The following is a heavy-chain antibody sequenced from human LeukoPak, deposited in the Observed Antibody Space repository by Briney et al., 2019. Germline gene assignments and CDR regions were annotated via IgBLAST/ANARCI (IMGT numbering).Heavy chain of an antibody. Sequence: GASVKVSCKASGGTFSSYAISWVRQAPGQGLEWMGGIIPIFGTANYAQKFQGRVTITADESTSTAYMELSSLRSEDTAVYYCARAARGFPESGYSYGHLAQYYYYYYMDVWGKGTTVTISS. CDR2: IIPIFGTA. V-gene: IGHV1-69*13. D-gene: IGHD5-18*01. CDR1: GGTFSSYA. CDR3: ARAARGFPESGYSYGHLAQYYYYYYMDV. J-gene: IGHJ6*03.